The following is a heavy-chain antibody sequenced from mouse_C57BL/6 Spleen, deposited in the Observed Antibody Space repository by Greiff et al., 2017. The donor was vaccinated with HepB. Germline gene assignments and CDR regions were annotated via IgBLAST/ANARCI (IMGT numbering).Heavy chain of an antibody. J-gene: IGHJ2*01. V-gene: IGHV1-50*01. Sequence: QVQLQQPGAELVKPGASVKLSCKASGYTFTSYWMQWVKQRPGQGLEWIGEIDPSDSYTNYNQKFKGKATLTVDTSSSTAYMQLSSLTSEDSAVYYCARPTVVAGQYYFDYWGQGTTLTVSS. D-gene: IGHD1-1*01. CDR1: GYTFTSYW. CDR2: IDPSDSYT. CDR3: ARPTVVAGQYYFDY.